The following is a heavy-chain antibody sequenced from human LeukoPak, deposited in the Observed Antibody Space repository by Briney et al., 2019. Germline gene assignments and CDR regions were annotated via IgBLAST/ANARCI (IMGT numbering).Heavy chain of an antibody. D-gene: IGHD5-24*01. CDR3: ARTRPATITPFDY. CDR2: IYYSGST. CDR1: GASITSSNYY. Sequence: SETLSLTCTVSGASITSSNYYWGWIRQPPGKGLEWIGNIYYSGSTYYSPSLQSRVTVSVDTSKNQFSLTLSPVTAADTAVYYCARTRPATITPFDYWGQGTLVTVSS. V-gene: IGHV4-39*01. J-gene: IGHJ4*02.